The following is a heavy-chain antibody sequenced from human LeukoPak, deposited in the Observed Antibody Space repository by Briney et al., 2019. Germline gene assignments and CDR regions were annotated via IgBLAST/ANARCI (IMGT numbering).Heavy chain of an antibody. D-gene: IGHD2-15*01. J-gene: IGHJ5*02. CDR2: INHSGST. V-gene: IGHV4-34*01. CDR3: ARGCRVVAAYWFDP. Sequence: SETLSLTCAVYGGSFSGYYWSWIRQPPGKGLGWIGEINHSGSTNYNPSLKSRVTISVDTSKNQFSLKLSSVTAADAAVYYCARGCRVVAAYWFDPWGQGTLVTVSS. CDR1: GGSFSGYY.